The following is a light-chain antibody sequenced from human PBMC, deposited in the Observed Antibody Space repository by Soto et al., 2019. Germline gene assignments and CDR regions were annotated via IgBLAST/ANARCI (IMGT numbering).Light chain of an antibody. CDR2: EAS. Sequence: DIQMTQSPSTLAASIGDTVTITCRASQSVRSWLAWYQQKPGEAPNLLIYEASTLETGVPSRFSGSGSGTKFTLTISSLQPDDFATYYCQQYNSYSPYNFGQGTKLEIK. CDR1: QSVRSW. CDR3: QQYNSYSPYN. V-gene: IGKV1-5*03. J-gene: IGKJ2*01.